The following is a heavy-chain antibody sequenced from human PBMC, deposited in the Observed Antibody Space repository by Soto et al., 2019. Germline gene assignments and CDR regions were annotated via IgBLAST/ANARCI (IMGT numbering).Heavy chain of an antibody. CDR1: GFTFSSYA. J-gene: IGHJ6*02. Sequence: GGSLRLSCAASGFTFSSYAMSWVRQAPGKGLEWVSAISGSGGSTYYADSVKGRFTISRDNSKNTLYLQMNSLRAEDTAVYYCAKVTIFGVVIYGMDVWGQGTTVTVSS. CDR3: AKVTIFGVVIYGMDV. CDR2: ISGSGGST. D-gene: IGHD3-3*01. V-gene: IGHV3-23*01.